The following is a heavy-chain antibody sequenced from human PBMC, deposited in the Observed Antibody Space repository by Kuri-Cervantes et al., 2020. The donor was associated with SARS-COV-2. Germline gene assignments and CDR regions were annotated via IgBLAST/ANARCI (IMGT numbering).Heavy chain of an antibody. V-gene: IGHV4-39*01. D-gene: IGHD3-10*01. CDR1: GGSISSSSYY. CDR2: INYSGST. J-gene: IGHJ4*02. Sequence: SETLSLTCTVSGGSISSSSYYWGWIRQPPGKGLEWFGSINYSGSTHYNPSLKSRVTISVDTSKNQFSLKLSSVTDADAAVYYCARHLASRITGARGSIGDYFDCWGQGSLVPSPQ. CDR3: ARHLASRITGARGSIGDYFDC.